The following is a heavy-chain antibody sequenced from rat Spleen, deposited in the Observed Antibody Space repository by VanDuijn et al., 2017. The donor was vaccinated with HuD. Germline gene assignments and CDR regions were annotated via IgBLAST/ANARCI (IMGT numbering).Heavy chain of an antibody. Sequence: EVQLVDSGGGLVQPGRSLKLSCAVSGFTFRDYGMAWVRQAPTKGLEWVATISYGDSSGHSSTYYRDSVKGRFTISRDNAKNTLYLQMNSLRSEDTATYYCSRHEYTGVVMNWCAFWGKGTLVIVSS. CDR1: GFTFRDYG. CDR2: ISYGDSSGHSST. CDR3: SRHEYTGVVMNWCAF. V-gene: IGHV5-29*01. D-gene: IGHD4-1*01. J-gene: IGHJ3*01.